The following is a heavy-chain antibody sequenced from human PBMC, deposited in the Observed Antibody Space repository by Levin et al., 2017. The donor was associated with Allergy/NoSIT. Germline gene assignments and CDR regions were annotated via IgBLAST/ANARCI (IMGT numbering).Heavy chain of an antibody. J-gene: IGHJ4*02. CDR1: GESISSFY. CDR3: ARDSNVFGFDY. Sequence: PSETLSLTCTVSGESISSFYWSWIRQPAGKGLEWIGRLYSNGSTKDNPSLKSRVTISRDTSNNQFSLKLSSVTAADTAVYYCARDSNVFGFDYWGQGNLVTVSS. D-gene: IGHD3-16*01. CDR2: LYSNGST. V-gene: IGHV4-4*07.